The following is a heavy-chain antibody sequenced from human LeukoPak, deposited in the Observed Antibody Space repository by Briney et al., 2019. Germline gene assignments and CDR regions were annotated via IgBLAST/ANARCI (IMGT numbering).Heavy chain of an antibody. Sequence: PSETLSLTCTVSGGSISSYYWSWIRQPPGKGLEWIGYIYYSGSTNYNPSLKSRVTISVDTSKNQFSLKLSSVTAADTAVYYCARLAASQWELPDYWGQGTLVTASS. CDR2: IYYSGST. D-gene: IGHD1-26*01. CDR3: ARLAASQWELPDY. CDR1: GGSISSYY. J-gene: IGHJ4*02. V-gene: IGHV4-59*08.